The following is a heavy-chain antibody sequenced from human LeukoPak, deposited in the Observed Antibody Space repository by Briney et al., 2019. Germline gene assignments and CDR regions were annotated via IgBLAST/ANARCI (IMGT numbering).Heavy chain of an antibody. CDR3: ARVCRTSTSSFDP. D-gene: IGHD2-2*01. J-gene: IGHJ5*02. CDR1: GYSFTSYW. V-gene: IGHV5-51*01. CDR2: IYPGDSDT. Sequence: GESLKISCKGSGYSFTSYWIGWVRQMPGKGLEGMGIIYPGDSDTRYSPSFQGQVTISVDKSIDTAYLQWSSLKASDSAMYYCARVCRTSTSSFDPWGQGTLVTASS.